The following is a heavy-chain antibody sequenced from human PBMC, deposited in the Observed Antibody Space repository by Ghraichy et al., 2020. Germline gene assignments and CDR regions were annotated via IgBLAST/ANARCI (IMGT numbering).Heavy chain of an antibody. V-gene: IGHV3-23*01. D-gene: IGHD3/OR15-3a*01. CDR3: VKVVPWTGYSKSGHDAFDI. CDR2: IGESGGST. Sequence: GGSLRLSCAASGFTFSSYVMSWVRQAPGKGLEWVSAIGESGGSTYYADSVKGRFTISRDNSKNTVYLQLNSLRAEDTAVYFCVKVVPWTGYSKSGHDAFDIWGQGTRVTVSS. CDR1: GFTFSSYV. J-gene: IGHJ3*02.